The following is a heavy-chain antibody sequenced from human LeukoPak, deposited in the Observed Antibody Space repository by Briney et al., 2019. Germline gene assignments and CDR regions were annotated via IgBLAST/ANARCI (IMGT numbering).Heavy chain of an antibody. V-gene: IGHV4-30-2*01. CDR3: ARGGHSYGSFRLYFDY. J-gene: IGHJ4*02. CDR2: IYHSGST. D-gene: IGHD5-18*01. Sequence: SQTLSLTCAVSGGSISSGGYSWSWIRQPPGKGLEWIGYIYHSGSTYYNPSLKSRVTISVDRSKNQFSLKLNSVTAADTAVYYCARGGHSYGSFRLYFDYWGQGTLVTVSS. CDR1: GGSISSGGYS.